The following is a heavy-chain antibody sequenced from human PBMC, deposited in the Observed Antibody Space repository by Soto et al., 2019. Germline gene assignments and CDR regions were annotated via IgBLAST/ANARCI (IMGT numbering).Heavy chain of an antibody. V-gene: IGHV1-18*01. CDR2: ISAYNGNT. CDR1: GYTFTSYG. Sequence: ASVKVSCKASGYTFTSYGISWVRQAPGQGLEWMGWISAYNGNTNYAQKLQGRVTMTTDTSTSTAYMELRSLRSDDTAVYYCAREPVDYYDSSGPFGYWGQGTLVTSPQ. D-gene: IGHD3-22*01. CDR3: AREPVDYYDSSGPFGY. J-gene: IGHJ4*02.